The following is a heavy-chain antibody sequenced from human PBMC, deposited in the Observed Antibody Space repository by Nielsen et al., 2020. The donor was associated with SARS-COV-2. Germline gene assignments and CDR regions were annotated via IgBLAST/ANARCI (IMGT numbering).Heavy chain of an antibody. CDR2: INAGNGNT. J-gene: IGHJ3*02. CDR3: ARVTYYSDSSGYNDAFDI. D-gene: IGHD3-22*01. Sequence: ASVKASCKASGYIFTSYAMHWVRQAPGQRLEWMGWINAGNGNTTSSQKFRGRVTITRDTSASTAYMELSSLRSEDTAVYYCARVTYYSDSSGYNDAFDIWGQGTMVTVSS. V-gene: IGHV1-3*01. CDR1: GYIFTSYA.